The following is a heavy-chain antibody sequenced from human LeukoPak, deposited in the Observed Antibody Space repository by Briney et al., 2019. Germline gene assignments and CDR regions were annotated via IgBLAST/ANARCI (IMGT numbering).Heavy chain of an antibody. CDR2: IWYDGSNK. CDR3: ARVEWYCSSTSCPPMDV. D-gene: IGHD2-2*01. Sequence: GGSLRLSCAASGFTFSSYGMHWVRQAPGKGLEWVAFIWYDGSNKYYADSVKGRFTISRDNSKNTLYLQMNSLRAEDTAVYYCARVEWYCSSTSCPPMDVWGQGTTVTVSS. J-gene: IGHJ6*02. V-gene: IGHV3-33*01. CDR1: GFTFSSYG.